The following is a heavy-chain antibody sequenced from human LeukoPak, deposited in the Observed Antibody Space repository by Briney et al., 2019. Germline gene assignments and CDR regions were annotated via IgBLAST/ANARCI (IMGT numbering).Heavy chain of an antibody. J-gene: IGHJ5*02. CDR1: GGSFSGYY. CDR2: INHSGST. D-gene: IGHD3-3*01. CDR3: ARYYYDFWSGYYKSGDNNWFAP. V-gene: IGHV4-34*01. Sequence: PSETLSLTCAVYGGSFSGYYWSWIRQPPGKGLEWIGEINHSGSTNYNPSLKSRVTISVDTSKNQFSLKLSSVTAADTAVYYCARYYYDFWSGYYKSGDNNWFAPWGQGTLVTVSS.